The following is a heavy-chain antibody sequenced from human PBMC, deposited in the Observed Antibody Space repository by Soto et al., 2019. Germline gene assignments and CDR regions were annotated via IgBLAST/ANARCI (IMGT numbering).Heavy chain of an antibody. CDR1: GFTFSSFA. Sequence: EVQLLESGGGLVQPGGSLRLSCAASGFTFSSFAMSWVRQAPGKGLEWVSAIGSRGDSTYYADSVKGRFTISRDNSKNTLYLQMNSLRAEETAVYYCEKDLIYGYNSGRPFDSWGQGTLVTVSS. J-gene: IGHJ4*02. CDR2: IGSRGDST. D-gene: IGHD6-19*01. V-gene: IGHV3-23*01. CDR3: EKDLIYGYNSGRPFDS.